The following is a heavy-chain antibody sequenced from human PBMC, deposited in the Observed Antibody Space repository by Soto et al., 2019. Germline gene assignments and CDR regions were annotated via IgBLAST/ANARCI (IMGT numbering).Heavy chain of an antibody. Sequence: GGSLRLSCAASGFTVSSNYMSWVRQAPGKGLEWVSVIYSGGSTYYADSVKGRFTISRDNSKNTLYLQMNSLRAEDTAVYYCARDPDIVVVPAAIPLGAFDNWGQGTMVTVSS. CDR1: GFTVSSNY. CDR2: IYSGGST. CDR3: ARDPDIVVVPAAIPLGAFDN. D-gene: IGHD2-2*01. V-gene: IGHV3-66*01. J-gene: IGHJ3*02.